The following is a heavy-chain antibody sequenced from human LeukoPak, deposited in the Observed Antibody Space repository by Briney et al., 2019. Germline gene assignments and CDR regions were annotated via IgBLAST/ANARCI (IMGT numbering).Heavy chain of an antibody. J-gene: IGHJ6*04. CDR3: AELGITMIGGV. Sequence: GGSLRLSCAASGFTFTTYWMNWVRQAPGKGLEWVSYISSSGSTIYYADSVKGRFTISRDNAKNSLYLQMNSLRAEDTAVYYCAELGITMIGGVWGKGTTVTISS. CDR2: ISSSGSTI. CDR1: GFTFTTYW. V-gene: IGHV3-48*04. D-gene: IGHD3-10*02.